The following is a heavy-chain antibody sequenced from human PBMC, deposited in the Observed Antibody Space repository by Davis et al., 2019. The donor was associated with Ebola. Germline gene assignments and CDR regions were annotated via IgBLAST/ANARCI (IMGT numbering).Heavy chain of an antibody. V-gene: IGHV2-70*01. CDR3: ARRSVSEAAGTPFDY. CDR1: GFSLSTSGMC. CDR2: IDWDDDK. J-gene: IGHJ4*02. Sequence: SGPTLVKPTQTLTLTCTFSGFSLSTSGMCVSWIRQPPGKALEWLALIDWDDDKYYSTSLKTRLTISKDTSKNQVVLTMTNMDPVDTATYYCARRSVSEAAGTPFDYWGQGTLVTVSS. D-gene: IGHD6-19*01.